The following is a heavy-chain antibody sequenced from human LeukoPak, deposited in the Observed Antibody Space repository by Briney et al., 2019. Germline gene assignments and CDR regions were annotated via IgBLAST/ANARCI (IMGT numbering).Heavy chain of an antibody. Sequence: SETLSLTCTVSGGSISSYYGSWIRQPPGKGLEWIGYIYYSGSTNYNPSLKSRVTISVDTSKNQFSLKLSSVTAADTAVYYCARDLRWGYNWFDPWGQGTLVTVSS. V-gene: IGHV4-59*01. CDR1: GGSISSYY. CDR3: ARDLRWGYNWFDP. D-gene: IGHD4-23*01. CDR2: IYYSGST. J-gene: IGHJ5*02.